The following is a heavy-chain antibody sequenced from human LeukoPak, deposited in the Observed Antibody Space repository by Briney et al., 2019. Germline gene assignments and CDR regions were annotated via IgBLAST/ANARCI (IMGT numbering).Heavy chain of an antibody. CDR2: IYYSGST. V-gene: IGHV4-31*03. Sequence: SETLSLTCTVSGGSISSGGYYWSWIRQHPGKGLEWIGYIYYSGSTYYNPSLKSRVTISVDTSKNQFSLKLSSVTAADTAVYYCARWDSSRWYFDYWGQGTLVTVSS. CDR1: GGSISSGGYY. J-gene: IGHJ4*02. D-gene: IGHD6-13*01. CDR3: ARWDSSRWYFDY.